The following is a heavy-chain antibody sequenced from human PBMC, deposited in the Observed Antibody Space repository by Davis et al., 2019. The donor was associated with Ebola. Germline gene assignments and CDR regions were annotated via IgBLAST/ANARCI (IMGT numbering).Heavy chain of an antibody. Sequence: GESLKISCAASGFTFSSYGMHWVRQAPGKGLEWVAVISYDGSNKYYADSVKGRFTISRDNSKNTLYLQMNSLRAEDTAVYYCAKAPGWELYFDYWGQGTLVTVSS. CDR2: ISYDGSNK. V-gene: IGHV3-30*18. CDR1: GFTFSSYG. J-gene: IGHJ4*02. D-gene: IGHD1-26*01. CDR3: AKAPGWELYFDY.